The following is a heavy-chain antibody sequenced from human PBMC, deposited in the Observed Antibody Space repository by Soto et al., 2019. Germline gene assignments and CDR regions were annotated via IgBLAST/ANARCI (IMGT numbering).Heavy chain of an antibody. CDR1: GFTFGGYA. CDR2: IRSKAYGGTT. D-gene: IGHD3-3*01. V-gene: IGHV3-49*03. J-gene: IGHJ3*02. Sequence: PGGSLRLSCTASGFTFGGYAMSWFRQAPGKGLEWVGFIRSKAYGGTTEYAASVKGRFTISRDDSKSIAYLQMNSLKTEDTAVYYCTRDYSKYYDFWSGYLRDAFDIWGQGTMVTVSS. CDR3: TRDYSKYYDFWSGYLRDAFDI.